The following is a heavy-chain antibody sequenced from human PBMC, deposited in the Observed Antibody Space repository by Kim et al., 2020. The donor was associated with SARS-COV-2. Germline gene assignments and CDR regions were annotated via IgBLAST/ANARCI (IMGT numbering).Heavy chain of an antibody. D-gene: IGHD1-1*01. J-gene: IGHJ5*02. V-gene: IGHV1-69*04. Sequence: AQKCQRRVTITADKSASTAYIELSSLRSEDTAVYYCAGELGPTYTNSFDPWGQGTLVTVSS. CDR3: AGELGPTYTNSFDP.